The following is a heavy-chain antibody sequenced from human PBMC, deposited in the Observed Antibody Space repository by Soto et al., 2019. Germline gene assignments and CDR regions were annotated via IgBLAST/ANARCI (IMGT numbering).Heavy chain of an antibody. CDR3: AETHSSGSPWGAFYI. CDR2: ISGSGGST. Sequence: EVQLLVSGGGLVQPGGSLRLSCAASGFTFSSYAMSWVRQAPGKGLEWVSAISGSGGSTYYADSVKGRFTISRDNSKNARYMQMNSRMADVTAEYYCAETHSSGSPWGAFYIWGQGTMVTVSS. D-gene: IGHD6-19*01. J-gene: IGHJ3*02. V-gene: IGHV3-23*01. CDR1: GFTFSSYA.